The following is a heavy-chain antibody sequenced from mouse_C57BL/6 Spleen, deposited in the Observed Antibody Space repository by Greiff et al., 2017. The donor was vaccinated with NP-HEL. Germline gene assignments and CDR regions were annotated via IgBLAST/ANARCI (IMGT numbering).Heavy chain of an antibody. CDR3: ARKAYYYGSSYWYFDV. CDR1: GFTFSSYT. D-gene: IGHD1-1*01. J-gene: IGHJ1*03. CDR2: ISGGGGNT. V-gene: IGHV5-9*01. Sequence: DVMLVESGGGLVKPGGSLKLSCAASGFTFSSYTMSWVRQTPEKRLEWVATISGGGGNTYYPDSVKGRFTISRDNAKNTLYLQMSSLRSEDTALYYCARKAYYYGSSYWYFDVWGTGTTVTVSS.